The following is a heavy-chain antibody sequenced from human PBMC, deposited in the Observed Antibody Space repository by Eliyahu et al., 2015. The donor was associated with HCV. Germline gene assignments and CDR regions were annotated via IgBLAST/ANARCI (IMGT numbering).Heavy chain of an antibody. CDR2: IIPILGIA. CDR1: GGTFSSYT. Sequence: QLVQSGAEVKKPGSSVKVSCKASGGTFSSYTISWVRQAPGQGLEWMGRIIPILGIANYAQKFQGRVTITADKSTSTAYMELSSLRSEDTAVYYCARWRADVSNYYYYGMDVWGQGTTVTVSS. CDR3: ARWRADVSNYYYYGMDV. D-gene: IGHD3-16*01. J-gene: IGHJ6*02. V-gene: IGHV1-69*02.